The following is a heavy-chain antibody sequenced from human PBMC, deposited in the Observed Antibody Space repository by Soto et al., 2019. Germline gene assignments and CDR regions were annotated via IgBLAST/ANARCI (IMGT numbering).Heavy chain of an antibody. D-gene: IGHD6-13*01. CDR2: IIPIFGTA. CDR1: GGTFSSYA. J-gene: IGHJ4*02. Sequence: QVQLVQSGAEVKKPGSSVKVSCKASGGTFSSYAISWMRQAPGQGLEWMGGIIPIFGTANYAQKFQGRVTITADESTSTAYMELSSLRSEDTAVYYCARHLPGYSSSWYYFDYWGQGTLVTVSS. CDR3: ARHLPGYSSSWYYFDY. V-gene: IGHV1-69*01.